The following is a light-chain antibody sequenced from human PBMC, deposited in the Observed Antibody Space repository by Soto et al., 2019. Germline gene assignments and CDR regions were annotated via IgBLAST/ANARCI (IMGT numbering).Light chain of an antibody. J-gene: IGKJ1*01. CDR3: QQYNRYWT. CDR2: KAS. CDR1: QSISSW. Sequence: DIQMTQSPSTLSASVRDRVTITCRASQSISSWLAWYQQKPGKAPKLLIYKASSLESGVPSRFSGSGSGTEFTLTLSSLQPDDFATYYCQQYNRYWTFGQGTKVEIK. V-gene: IGKV1-5*03.